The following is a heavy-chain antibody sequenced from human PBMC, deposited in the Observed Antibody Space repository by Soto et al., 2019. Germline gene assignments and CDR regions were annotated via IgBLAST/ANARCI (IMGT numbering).Heavy chain of an antibody. CDR1: GGPVMTPY. CDR3: VRGRSGWYGFDY. J-gene: IGHJ4*02. CDR2: SYYSATT. Sequence: SETLPLTCSVSGGPVMTPYWKWFRQPPGKGLEWIGYSYYSATTKYNPSLKSRVTISVDTSKNQFSLKVSSVTAADTAVYYCVRGRSGWYGFDYWGQGTLVTVS. D-gene: IGHD6-19*01. V-gene: IGHV4-59*02.